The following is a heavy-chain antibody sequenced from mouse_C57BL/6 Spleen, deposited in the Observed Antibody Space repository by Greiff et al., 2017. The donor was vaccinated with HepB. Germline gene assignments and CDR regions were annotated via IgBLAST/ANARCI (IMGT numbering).Heavy chain of an antibody. V-gene: IGHV3-6*01. D-gene: IGHD4-1*01. Sequence: EVQLQQSGPGLVKPSQSLSLTCSVTGYSITSGYYWNWIRQFPGNKLEWMGYISYDGSNNYNPSLKNRISITRDTSKNQFFLKLNSVTTEDTATYYCAREEVGRYFDYWGQGTTLTVSS. J-gene: IGHJ2*01. CDR1: GYSITSGYY. CDR3: AREEVGRYFDY. CDR2: ISYDGSN.